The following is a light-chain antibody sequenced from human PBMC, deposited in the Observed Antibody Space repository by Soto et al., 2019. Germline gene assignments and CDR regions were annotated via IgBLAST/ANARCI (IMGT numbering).Light chain of an antibody. CDR1: QSISSW. Sequence: DIQMTQSPSTLSSSVSERFTITCRASQSISSWLAWYQQKPGKAPKLLIYKASSLESGVPSRFSGSGSGTEFTLTISSLQPDDFATYYCQQYNSYSRTFGQGTKVDIK. CDR2: KAS. CDR3: QQYNSYSRT. J-gene: IGKJ1*01. V-gene: IGKV1-5*03.